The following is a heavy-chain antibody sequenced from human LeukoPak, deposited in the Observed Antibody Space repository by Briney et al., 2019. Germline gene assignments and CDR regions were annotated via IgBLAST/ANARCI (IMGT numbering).Heavy chain of an antibody. CDR2: ISSYTGYT. CDR1: GYTFTSYD. J-gene: IGHJ6*03. D-gene: IGHD1-1*01. Sequence: ASVKVSCKASGYTFTSYDINWVRQATGQGLEWMGWISSYTGYTNYAQNLQGRVTMTTDTSTITAYMELRSLRSDDTAVYYCASQGGLERPGGYYYYYYMDVWGKGTTVTVSS. CDR3: ASQGGLERPGGYYYYYYMDV. V-gene: IGHV1-18*01.